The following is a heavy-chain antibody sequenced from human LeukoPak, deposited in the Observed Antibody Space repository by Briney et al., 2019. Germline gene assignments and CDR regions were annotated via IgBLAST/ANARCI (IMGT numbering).Heavy chain of an antibody. CDR1: GFTVSSNY. V-gene: IGHV4-30-4*08. CDR3: ARDYFGLGGIDS. Sequence: LRLSCAASGFTVSSNYMSWVRQAPGKGLEWIGFIYYRGGTSYNPSLDSRLFISVDTSKSQFSLKLTSVTAADTAVYYCARDYFGLGGIDSWGQGALVTVSS. J-gene: IGHJ4*02. CDR2: IYYRGGT. D-gene: IGHD3-10*01.